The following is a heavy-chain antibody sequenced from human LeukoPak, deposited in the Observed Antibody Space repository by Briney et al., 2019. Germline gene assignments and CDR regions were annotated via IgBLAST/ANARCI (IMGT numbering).Heavy chain of an antibody. V-gene: IGHV3-48*03. CDR1: GFTFSSYE. Sequence: GGSLRLSCAASGFTFSSYEMNWVRQAPGKGLEWVSHSSSSGSTIYYAGSVKGRFTIARDNAKNSVYLQMNSLRAEDTAVYYCATDVPAVTIFGYWGQGTLVTVSS. D-gene: IGHD2-2*01. CDR3: ATDVPAVTIFGY. CDR2: SSSSGSTI. J-gene: IGHJ4*02.